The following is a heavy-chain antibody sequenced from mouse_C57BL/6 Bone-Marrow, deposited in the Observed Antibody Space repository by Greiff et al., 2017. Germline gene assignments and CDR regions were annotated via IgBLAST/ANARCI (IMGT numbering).Heavy chain of an antibody. CDR3: ARVPVPWFAY. J-gene: IGHJ3*01. CDR2: ISDGGSYT. Sequence: EVQGVESGGGLVKPGGSLKLSCAASGFTFSSYAMSWVRQTPEKRLEWVATISDGGSYTYYPDNVKGRFTISRDNAKNNLYLQMSHLKSEDTAMYYCARVPVPWFAYWGQGTLVTVSA. CDR1: GFTFSSYA. V-gene: IGHV5-4*01.